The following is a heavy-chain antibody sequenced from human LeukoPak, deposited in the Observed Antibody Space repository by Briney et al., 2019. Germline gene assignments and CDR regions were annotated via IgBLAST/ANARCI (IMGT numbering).Heavy chain of an antibody. Sequence: GGSLRLSCAASGFTFSSYSMNWVRQAPGKGLEWVSSISSSSSYIYYADSVKGRFTISRDNAKNSLYLQMNSLRAEDTAVYYCATYYYDSSGYIHFDYWGQGTLVTVSS. D-gene: IGHD3-22*01. CDR3: ATYYYDSSGYIHFDY. V-gene: IGHV3-21*01. J-gene: IGHJ4*02. CDR1: GFTFSSYS. CDR2: ISSSSSYI.